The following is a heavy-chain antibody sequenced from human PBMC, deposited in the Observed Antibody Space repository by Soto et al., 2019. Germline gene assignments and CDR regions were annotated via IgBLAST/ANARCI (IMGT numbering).Heavy chain of an antibody. CDR3: ASRKGSPYFDY. D-gene: IGHD3-10*01. CDR2: MYYSGST. Sequence: SETLSLTCAVSGGSISSGGYSWSWIRQPPGKGLEWIGYMYYSGSTYYNPSLKSRVTISVDTSKNQFSLKLSSVTAADTAVYYCASRKGSPYFDYWGQGTLVTVSS. J-gene: IGHJ4*02. CDR1: GGSISSGGYS. V-gene: IGHV4-30-2*05.